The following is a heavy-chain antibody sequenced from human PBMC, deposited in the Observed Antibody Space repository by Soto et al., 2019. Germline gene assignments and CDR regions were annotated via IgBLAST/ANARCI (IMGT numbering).Heavy chain of an antibody. Sequence: PGGSLRLSCTASGLTFSNYWVHWVRQTPGKGLVWVSRIDSDGSSTSYADSVKGRFTISRDNAKNTLYLQMNSLRAEDTAVYYCTREVSAVFDYWGQGTLVTVS. CDR3: TREVSAVFDY. CDR2: IDSDGSST. V-gene: IGHV3-74*01. J-gene: IGHJ4*02. CDR1: GLTFSNYW. D-gene: IGHD6-25*01.